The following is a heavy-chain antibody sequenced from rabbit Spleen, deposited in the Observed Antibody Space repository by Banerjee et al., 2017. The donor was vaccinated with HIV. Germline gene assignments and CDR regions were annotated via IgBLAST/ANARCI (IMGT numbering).Heavy chain of an antibody. CDR1: GFDFSNYG. J-gene: IGHJ3*01. V-gene: IGHV1S47*01. D-gene: IGHD1-1*01. CDR2: IDPLFGTT. Sequence: QEQLMESGGGLVQPGGSLKLSCKASGFDFSNYGVSWVRQAPGKGLEWIGYIDPLFGTTYYANWVNGRFTISSHNAQNTLYLQLNSLTAADTATYFCVRGASSSGYYSLWGQGTLVTVS. CDR3: VRGASSSGYYSL.